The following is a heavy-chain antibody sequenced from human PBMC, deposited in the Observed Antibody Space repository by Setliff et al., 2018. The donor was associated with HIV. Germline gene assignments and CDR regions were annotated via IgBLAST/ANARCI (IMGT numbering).Heavy chain of an antibody. CDR1: GFIFSSYW. D-gene: IGHD5-18*01. CDR3: ARVADGYNSYFDY. Sequence: GGSLRLSCTASGFIFSSYWLSWVRQAPGKGLEWVANIKQGGSEKYYVDSVKGRFTMSRDNAKNSLFLQMHSLRAEDTAVYYCARVADGYNSYFDYWGQGTVVTVSS. V-gene: IGHV3-7*01. CDR2: IKQGGSEK. J-gene: IGHJ4*02.